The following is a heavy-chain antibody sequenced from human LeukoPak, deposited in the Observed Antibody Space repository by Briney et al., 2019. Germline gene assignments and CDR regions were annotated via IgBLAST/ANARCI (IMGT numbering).Heavy chain of an antibody. J-gene: IGHJ4*02. Sequence: PGGSLRLSCAASGFTFNNYGMTWFRQAPGKGLEWVANIKQDGTEIFYVDSVRGRFIISRDNAENSLYLEMNSLRVEDTAVYYCARTPDGADYWGQGTLVTVSS. CDR2: IKQDGTEI. CDR3: ARTPDGADY. CDR1: GFTFNNYG. V-gene: IGHV3-7*01. D-gene: IGHD3-10*01.